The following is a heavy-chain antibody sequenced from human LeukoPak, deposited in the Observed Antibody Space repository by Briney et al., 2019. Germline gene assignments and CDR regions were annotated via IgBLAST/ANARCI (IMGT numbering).Heavy chain of an antibody. CDR1: GFTFSSYW. Sequence: PGGSLRLSCAASGFTFSSYWMHWVRQAPGKGLVWVSRINSDGSSTSYADSVKGRFTISRDNAKNTLYLQMNSLRAEDTAVYYCARFAESSGYYYNWFDPWGQGTLVTVSS. CDR2: INSDGSST. J-gene: IGHJ5*02. V-gene: IGHV3-74*01. CDR3: ARFAESSGYYYNWFDP. D-gene: IGHD3-22*01.